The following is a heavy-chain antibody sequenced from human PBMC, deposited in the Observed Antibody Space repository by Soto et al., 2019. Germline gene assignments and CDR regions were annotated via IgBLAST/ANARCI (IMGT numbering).Heavy chain of an antibody. V-gene: IGHV4-39*01. CDR2: ISYSGGT. D-gene: IGHD6-19*01. J-gene: IGHJ4*02. Sequence: QLPLQESGPGLVKPSETLSLTCSVSGGSISSSSYYWGWIRQPPGKGLEWIGSISYSGGTYYNPSLKSQATISGDTSKNQSSVKLSSVTAAYPAVYYCARKSDAVASKPPDYWGQGTLVTVSS. CDR1: GGSISSSSYY. CDR3: ARKSDAVASKPPDY.